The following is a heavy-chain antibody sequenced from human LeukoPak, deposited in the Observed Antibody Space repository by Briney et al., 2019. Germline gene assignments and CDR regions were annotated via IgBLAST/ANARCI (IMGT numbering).Heavy chain of an antibody. V-gene: IGHV1-18*01. CDR2: ISAYNGNT. CDR1: GYTFTSYG. D-gene: IGHD3-10*01. CDR3: ARVLPSIRGLAAFYI. Sequence: ASVKVSCKASGYTFTSYGIHWVRQAPGQGLEWMGWISAYNGNTNYAQKLQGRVTMTTDTSTSTAYMELRSLRSDDTAVYYCARVLPSIRGLAAFYIGGQGTMVTVSS. J-gene: IGHJ3*02.